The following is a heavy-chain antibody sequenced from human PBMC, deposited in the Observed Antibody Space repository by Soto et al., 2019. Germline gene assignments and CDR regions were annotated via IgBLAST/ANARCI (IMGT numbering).Heavy chain of an antibody. V-gene: IGHV1-18*01. J-gene: IGHJ6*03. Sequence: ASVKVSCKASGYTFTSYGISWVRQAPGQGLEWMGWISAYNGNTNYAQKLQGRVTMTTDTSTSTAYMELRSLRSDDTAVYYCARGQGVATSYYYYYMDVWGKGTTVTVSS. CDR1: GYTFTSYG. CDR3: ARGQGVATSYYYYYMDV. D-gene: IGHD5-12*01. CDR2: ISAYNGNT.